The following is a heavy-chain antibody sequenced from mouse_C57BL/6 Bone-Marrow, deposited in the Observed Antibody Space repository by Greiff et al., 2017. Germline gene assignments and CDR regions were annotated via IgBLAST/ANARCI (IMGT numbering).Heavy chain of an antibody. J-gene: IGHJ3*01. D-gene: IGHD1-1*01. Sequence: VQLQQPGAELVMPGASVKLSCKASGYTFTSYWMHWVKQRPGQGLEWIGEIDPSDSYTNYNQKFKGKSTLTVDKSSSAAYMQLSSLTSEDSAVYYCARAGGGSSLFAYWGQGTLVTVSA. V-gene: IGHV1-69*01. CDR1: GYTFTSYW. CDR2: IDPSDSYT. CDR3: ARAGGGSSLFAY.